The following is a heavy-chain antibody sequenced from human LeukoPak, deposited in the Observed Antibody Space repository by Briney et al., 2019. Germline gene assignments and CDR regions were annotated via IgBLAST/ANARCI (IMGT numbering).Heavy chain of an antibody. V-gene: IGHV1-46*01. D-gene: IGHD3-22*01. CDR1: GYTFTSYY. CDR3: AREGPYDSSGYYPFDV. CDR2: INPSGGST. Sequence: ASVKVSCKASGYTFTSYYMHWVRQAPGQGLEWMGIINPSGGSTSCAQKFQGRVTMTRDTSTSTVYMELSSLRSEDTAVYYCAREGPYDSSGYYPFDVWGKGTTVTVSS. J-gene: IGHJ6*04.